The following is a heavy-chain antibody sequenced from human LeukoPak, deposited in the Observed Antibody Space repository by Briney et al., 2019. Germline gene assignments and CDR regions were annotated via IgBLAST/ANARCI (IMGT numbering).Heavy chain of an antibody. CDR3: ARVATVTNNWFDP. CDR1: GYTFTGYY. V-gene: IGHV1-2*02. J-gene: IGHJ5*02. D-gene: IGHD4-17*01. CDR2: INPNSGGT. Sequence: ASVKVSCKASGYTFTGYYMHWVRQAPGHGLEWMGWINPNSGGTNYAQKFHGRVTMTRDTSISAAYMELSRLRSDDTAVYYCARVATVTNNWFDPWGQGTLVTVSS.